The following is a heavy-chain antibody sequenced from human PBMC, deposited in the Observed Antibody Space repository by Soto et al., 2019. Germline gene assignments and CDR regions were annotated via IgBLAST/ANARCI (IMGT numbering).Heavy chain of an antibody. CDR2: INAGNGNT. CDR3: ARYPSKEYYFDN. D-gene: IGHD2-2*01. V-gene: IGHV1-3*01. Sequence: GASVKVSCKASGYTFTSYAMHWVRQAPGQGLEWMGWINAGNGNTKYSQKVQGRVTITRDTSASTAYMELSSLRSEDTAVYYCARYPSKEYYFDNWGRETLFTVSS. CDR1: GYTFTSYA. J-gene: IGHJ4*02.